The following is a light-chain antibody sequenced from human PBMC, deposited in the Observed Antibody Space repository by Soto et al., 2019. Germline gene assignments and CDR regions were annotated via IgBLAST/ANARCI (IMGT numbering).Light chain of an antibody. CDR3: SSYTSSSTLV. CDR2: EVS. Sequence: QSVLTQPASVSGSPGQSITISCTGTSSDVGGYNYVSWYQQHPGKAPKLMIYEVSNRPSGVSNRFSGSNSGNTASLTISVLQAEDEADYYCSSYTSSSTLVFGTGTKVTVL. V-gene: IGLV2-14*01. J-gene: IGLJ1*01. CDR1: SSDVGGYNY.